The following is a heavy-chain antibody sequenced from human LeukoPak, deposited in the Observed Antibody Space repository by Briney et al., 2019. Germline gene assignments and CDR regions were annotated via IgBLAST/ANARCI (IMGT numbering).Heavy chain of an antibody. Sequence: SVKVSCKASGGSFRTYPISWVRQAPGQGLEWMGGLTQFFRRTNYTQKFQGRLTITADASSSTAYMELSDLRSDDTAVYYCATSESGRSWDWFAPWGQGTPVTVSS. CDR3: ATSESGRSWDWFAP. D-gene: IGHD3-10*01. V-gene: IGHV1-69*13. CDR1: GGSFRTYP. CDR2: LTQFFRRT. J-gene: IGHJ5*02.